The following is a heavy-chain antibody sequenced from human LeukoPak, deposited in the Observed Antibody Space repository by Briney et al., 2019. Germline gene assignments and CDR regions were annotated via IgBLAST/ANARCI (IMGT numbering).Heavy chain of an antibody. V-gene: IGHV3-33*01. D-gene: IGHD3-22*01. Sequence: PGGSLRLSCEASGFTFSSYGMHWVRQAPGKGLEWVAVLWYDGSDKYYADSVKGRFSISRDNSKNTLYLQMNSLRAEDTAVYYCARELPPVVNFYFDSWGQGTLVTVSS. CDR2: LWYDGSDK. J-gene: IGHJ4*02. CDR3: ARELPPVVNFYFDS. CDR1: GFTFSSYG.